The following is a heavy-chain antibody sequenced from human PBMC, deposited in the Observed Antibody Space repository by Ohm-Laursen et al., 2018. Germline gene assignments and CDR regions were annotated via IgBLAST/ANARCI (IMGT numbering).Heavy chain of an antibody. Sequence: SLRLSCTASGFTFSSYWMHWVRQAPGKGLVWVSHINTDGSSTSYEDSVKGRFTISRDNSKKTLYLQMNSLRAEGTAVYYCAKFGIAVAGTPQQHFDYWGQGTLVTVSP. J-gene: IGHJ4*02. CDR2: INTDGSST. CDR3: AKFGIAVAGTPQQHFDY. V-gene: IGHV3-74*01. CDR1: GFTFSSYW. D-gene: IGHD6-19*01.